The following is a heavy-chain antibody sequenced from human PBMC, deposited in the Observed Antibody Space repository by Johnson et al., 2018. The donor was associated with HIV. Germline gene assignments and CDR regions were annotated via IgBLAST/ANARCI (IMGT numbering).Heavy chain of an antibody. V-gene: IGHV3-30*02. CDR3: TRDRAEAYYYDSSGRKSGFDI. CDR2: IRYDGKDK. CDR1: GFTFSTYG. Sequence: QVQLVESGGGLVQPGGSLRLSCAASGFTFSTYGIHWVRQAPGKGLEWVSFIRYDGKDKYYADFVKGRFTISRDNSKKTLSLQMNSLRAEDAAVYYCTRDRAEAYYYDSSGRKSGFDIWGQGTMVTVSS. D-gene: IGHD3-22*01. J-gene: IGHJ3*02.